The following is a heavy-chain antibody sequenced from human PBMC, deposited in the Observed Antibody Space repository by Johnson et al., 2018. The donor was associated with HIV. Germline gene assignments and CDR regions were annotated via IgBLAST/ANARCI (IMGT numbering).Heavy chain of an antibody. CDR2: ISYDGSNK. CDR3: AKGENDYGDYGLDAFDI. D-gene: IGHD4-17*01. J-gene: IGHJ3*02. Sequence: QVQLVESGGGVVQPGGSLRLSCAASGFTFSSYGMHWVRQAPGKGLEWVAVISYDGSNKYYADSVKGRFTISRDNSKNTLYLQMNSLRAEDTAVYYCAKGENDYGDYGLDAFDIWGQGTMVTVSS. CDR1: GFTFSSYG. V-gene: IGHV3-30*19.